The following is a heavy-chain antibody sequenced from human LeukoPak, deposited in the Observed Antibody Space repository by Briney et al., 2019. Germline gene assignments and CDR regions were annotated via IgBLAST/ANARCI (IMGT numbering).Heavy chain of an antibody. J-gene: IGHJ4*02. CDR2: ISWNSGSI. V-gene: IGHV3-9*01. CDR3: AKSYSSSWYYFDY. Sequence: AGGSLRLSCAASGFTFDDYAMHWVRQAPGKGLEWVSGISWNSGSIGYADSVKGRFTISRDNAKNSLYLQMNSLRAEDTALYYCAKSYSSSWYYFDYWGQGTLVTVSS. D-gene: IGHD6-13*01. CDR1: GFTFDDYA.